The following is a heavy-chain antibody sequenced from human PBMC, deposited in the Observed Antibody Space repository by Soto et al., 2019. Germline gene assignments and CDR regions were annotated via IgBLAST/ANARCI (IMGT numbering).Heavy chain of an antibody. CDR3: AADGYCSSNTCSGAFDI. J-gene: IGHJ3*02. V-gene: IGHV3-15*01. CDR2: IKRKIDGETT. CDR1: GFAFTHFW. D-gene: IGHD2-2*03. Sequence: EVQLLESGGDLAEPGGSLRLSCAASGFAFTHFWMTWVRQAPGRGLEWVGRIKRKIDGETTNYAAPVKGRFTISRDDSKNTLHLQMNSLKTDDSAVYYCAADGYCSSNTCSGAFDIWGQGTTV.